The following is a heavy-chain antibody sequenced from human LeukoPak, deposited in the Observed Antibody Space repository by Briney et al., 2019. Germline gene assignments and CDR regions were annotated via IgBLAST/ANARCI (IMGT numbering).Heavy chain of an antibody. J-gene: IGHJ3*02. Sequence: LPGGSLRLSCAASGFTFSSYAMHCVRQAPGKGLEGVAVISYDGSNKYYADSVKGRFTISRDNSKNTLYLQMNSLRAEDTAVYYCASNGGGTGAFDIWGQGTMVTVSS. CDR1: GFTFSSYA. V-gene: IGHV3-30-3*01. CDR2: ISYDGSNK. D-gene: IGHD2-8*01. CDR3: ASNGGGTGAFDI.